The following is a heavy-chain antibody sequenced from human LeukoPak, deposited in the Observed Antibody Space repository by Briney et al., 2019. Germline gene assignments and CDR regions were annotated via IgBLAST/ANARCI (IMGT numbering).Heavy chain of an antibody. CDR3: ARSTSSEYDIYHFDY. V-gene: IGHV3-33*01. D-gene: IGHD3-9*01. CDR1: GFTFSSYG. J-gene: IGHJ4*02. CDR2: VWYDGINK. Sequence: GGSLRLSCSASGFTFSSYGMHWVRQAPGKGLEWVAVVWYDGINKYYADFVKGRFTISRDNSKNTLYLQMNSLRAEDTAVYYCARSTSSEYDIYHFDYWGQGTLVTVSS.